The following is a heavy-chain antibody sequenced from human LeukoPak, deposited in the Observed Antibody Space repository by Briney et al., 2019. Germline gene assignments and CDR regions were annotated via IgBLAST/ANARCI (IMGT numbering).Heavy chain of an antibody. Sequence: ASVKVSCKASGYTFTSYDINWVRQATGRGLEWMGWMNPNSGNTGYAQKFQGRVTITRNTSISTAYMELSSLRSEDTAVYYCARARSGYGGYYYYYMDVWGKGTTVTVSS. J-gene: IGHJ6*03. D-gene: IGHD5-12*01. V-gene: IGHV1-8*03. CDR1: GYTFTSYD. CDR2: MNPNSGNT. CDR3: ARARSGYGGYYYYYMDV.